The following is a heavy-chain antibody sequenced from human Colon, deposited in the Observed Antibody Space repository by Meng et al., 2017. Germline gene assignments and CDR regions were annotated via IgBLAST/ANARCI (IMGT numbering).Heavy chain of an antibody. J-gene: IGHJ4*02. D-gene: IGHD3-22*01. V-gene: IGHV4-34*01. Sequence: SQTLSLTCAVYGGSFSGYYCSWIRQPPGKGLEWIGEINHSGSTNYNPSLKSRVTISVDTSKNQFSLKLSAVTAADTAVYYCARGGRSSDYDSSGYPDYWGQGTLVTVSS. CDR1: GGSFSGYY. CDR2: INHSGST. CDR3: ARGGRSSDYDSSGYPDY.